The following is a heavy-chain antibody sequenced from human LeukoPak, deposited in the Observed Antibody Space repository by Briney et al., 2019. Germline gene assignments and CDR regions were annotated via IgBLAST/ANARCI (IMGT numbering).Heavy chain of an antibody. CDR2: ISSSSSYI. CDR3: AREGYYSSWYWGYYYYYYMDV. D-gene: IGHD6-13*01. J-gene: IGHJ6*03. V-gene: IGHV3-21*01. Sequence: GGSLRLSCAASGFTFSSYSMNWVRQAPGKGLEWVSSISSSSSYIYYADSVKGRFTISRDNAKNSLYLQMNSLRAEDTAVYYCAREGYYSSWYWGYYYYYYMDVWGKGTTVTVSS. CDR1: GFTFSSYS.